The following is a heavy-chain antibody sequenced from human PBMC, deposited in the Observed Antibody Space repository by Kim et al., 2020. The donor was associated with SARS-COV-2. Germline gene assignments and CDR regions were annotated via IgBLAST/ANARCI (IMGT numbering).Heavy chain of an antibody. D-gene: IGHD2-21*01. CDR1: GFTFSSYG. Sequence: GGSLRLSCAASGFTFSSYGMHWVRQAPGKGLEWVAVIWYDGSNKYYADSVKGRFTISRDNSKNTLYLQMNSLRAEDTAVYYCAREFLRRRAFDYWGQGTLVTVSS. CDR3: AREFLRRRAFDY. V-gene: IGHV3-33*08. CDR2: IWYDGSNK. J-gene: IGHJ4*02.